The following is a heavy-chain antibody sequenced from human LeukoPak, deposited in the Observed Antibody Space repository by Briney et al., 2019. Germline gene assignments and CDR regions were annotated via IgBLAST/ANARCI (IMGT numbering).Heavy chain of an antibody. D-gene: IGHD1-26*01. CDR1: GFTLSSCA. CDR3: AKAQVGAILHAFDI. V-gene: IGHV3-23*01. J-gene: IGHJ3*02. CDR2: ITGSGGST. Sequence: GGSLRLSCAASGFTLSSCAMNWVRQAPGKGLEWVSAITGSGGSTYYADSVKGRFTISRDNSKNTLYLQMNSLRAEDTAVYYCAKAQVGAILHAFDIWGQGTMVTVSS.